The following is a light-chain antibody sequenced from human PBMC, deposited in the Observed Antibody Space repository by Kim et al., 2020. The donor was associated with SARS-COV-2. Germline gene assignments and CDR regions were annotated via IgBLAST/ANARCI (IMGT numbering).Light chain of an antibody. CDR2: WAS. J-gene: IGKJ1*01. Sequence: DIVMTQSPDSLAVSLGESATISCKSSQSVLHSSNNKNYLAWYQQKPGQPPKLLIYWASTRESGVPDRFDGSGSGTDFTLTISSLTPEDVAVYYCQQYYSTPPTFGQGTKVDIK. V-gene: IGKV4-1*01. CDR3: QQYYSTPPT. CDR1: QSVLHSSNNKNY.